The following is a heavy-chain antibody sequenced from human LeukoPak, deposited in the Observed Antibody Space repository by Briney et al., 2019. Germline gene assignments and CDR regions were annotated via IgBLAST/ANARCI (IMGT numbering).Heavy chain of an antibody. D-gene: IGHD3-10*01. CDR1: GYGISSDYY. J-gene: IGHJ4*02. V-gene: IGHV4-38-2*01. Sequence: PSETLSLTCAVSGYGISSDYYWGWIRPPPGKGLEWMASIYHSGSTYYNPSLKNRVTISVDTPKSQLSLELISVTAADTAVYYCARIITMIRGERSGYFASWGQGTLVTVSS. CDR3: ARIITMIRGERSGYFAS. CDR2: IYHSGST.